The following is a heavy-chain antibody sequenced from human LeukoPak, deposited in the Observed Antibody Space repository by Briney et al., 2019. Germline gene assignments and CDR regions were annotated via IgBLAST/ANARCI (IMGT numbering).Heavy chain of an antibody. CDR2: IYTGGST. J-gene: IGHJ4*02. CDR3: ARESSVTATY. Sequence: PSETLSLTCSVSGGSISSYYWSWIRQPAGKGLEWIGRIYTGGSTNYNPSLKSRVTISVDTSNDQFSLELTSVTAADTAVYYCARESSVTATYWGQGTLVIVSS. V-gene: IGHV4-4*07. CDR1: GGSISSYY. D-gene: IGHD2-15*01.